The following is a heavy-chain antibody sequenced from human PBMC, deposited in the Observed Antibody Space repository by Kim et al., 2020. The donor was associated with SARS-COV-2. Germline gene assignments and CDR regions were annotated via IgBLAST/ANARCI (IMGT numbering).Heavy chain of an antibody. V-gene: IGHV3-23*03. Sequence: GGSLRLSCAASGFTFSSYAMNWVRQAPGKGLEWVSVIYTGGSTKYYADSVKGRFTISRDNSKNTLYLQMNSLRAEDTAVYYCAKGEYSSSSTPFDYWGQGTRVTVSS. J-gene: IGHJ4*02. CDR2: IYTGGSTK. CDR1: GFTFSSYA. CDR3: AKGEYSSSSTPFDY. D-gene: IGHD6-6*01.